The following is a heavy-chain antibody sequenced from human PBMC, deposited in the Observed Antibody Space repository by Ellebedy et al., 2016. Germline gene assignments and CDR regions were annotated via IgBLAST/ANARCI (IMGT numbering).Heavy chain of an antibody. J-gene: IGHJ4*02. Sequence: GESLKISXAASGFTFSGYWMSWVRQAPGKGLEWVANIKDDGSEKSYVDSVKGRFTISRDNAKNSLYLQMNSLRAEDTAVYYCAKGGYYDSSDYSGWDYWGQGTLVTVSS. CDR1: GFTFSGYW. V-gene: IGHV3-7*03. CDR2: IKDDGSEK. D-gene: IGHD3-22*01. CDR3: AKGGYYDSSDYSGWDY.